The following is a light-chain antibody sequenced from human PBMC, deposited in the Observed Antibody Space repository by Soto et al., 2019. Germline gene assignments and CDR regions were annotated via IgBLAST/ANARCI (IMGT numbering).Light chain of an antibody. V-gene: IGKV3-11*01. J-gene: IGKJ3*01. CDR1: QSVSSY. CDR3: QQRYSLPFT. Sequence: EIVLTQSPATLSLSPGERATLSCRASQSVSSYLAWFRQKPGQAPRLLIYDASNRATGIPARFRGSGSGTDFTLTISSLEPEDFALYYCQQRYSLPFTFGPGTTLDI. CDR2: DAS.